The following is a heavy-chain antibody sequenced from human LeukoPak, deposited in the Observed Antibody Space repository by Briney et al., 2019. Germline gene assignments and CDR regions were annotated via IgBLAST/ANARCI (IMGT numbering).Heavy chain of an antibody. V-gene: IGHV4-38-2*02. CDR1: GYSISSGYY. D-gene: IGHD1-26*01. Sequence: KPSETLSLTCTVSGYSISSGYYWGWIRQPPGKGLEWIGSIYHSGNTYYNPSLQSRVTISVDTSKNQFSLKLSSVTAADTAVYYCARFSKTLVGATGGDYWGQGTLVTVSS. CDR3: ARFSKTLVGATGGDY. J-gene: IGHJ4*02. CDR2: IYHSGNT.